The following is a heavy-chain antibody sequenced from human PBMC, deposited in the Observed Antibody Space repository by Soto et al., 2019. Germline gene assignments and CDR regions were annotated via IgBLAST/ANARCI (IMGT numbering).Heavy chain of an antibody. Sequence: EVQLLESGGGLVQPGGXLRLSCAASGFTFSSYAMSWVRQAPGKGLEWVXAISGSGGSTYYADSVKGRFTISRDNSKNTLYLQMNSLRAEDTAVYYCAKDQGDGDYVSAFDIWGQGTMVTVSS. J-gene: IGHJ3*02. CDR1: GFTFSSYA. D-gene: IGHD4-17*01. CDR3: AKDQGDGDYVSAFDI. CDR2: ISGSGGST. V-gene: IGHV3-23*01.